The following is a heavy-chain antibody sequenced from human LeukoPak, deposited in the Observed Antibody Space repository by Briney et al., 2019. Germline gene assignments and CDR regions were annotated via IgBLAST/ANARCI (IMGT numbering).Heavy chain of an antibody. CDR2: IYYSGGT. CDR1: AGSISSYY. J-gene: IGHJ4*02. Sequence: SETLSLTCTVSAGSISSYYWSWIRQPPGKGLEWIGYIYYSGGTNYNPSLKSRVTISVDTSKNQFSLKLSSVTAADTVVYYCARDIGSSWYGVDYWGQGTLVTVSS. D-gene: IGHD6-13*01. V-gene: IGHV4-59*01. CDR3: ARDIGSSWYGVDY.